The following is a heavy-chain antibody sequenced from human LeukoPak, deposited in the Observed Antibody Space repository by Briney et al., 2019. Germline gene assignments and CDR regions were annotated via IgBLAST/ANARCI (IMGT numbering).Heavy chain of an antibody. V-gene: IGHV1-46*01. CDR1: GYTFTSYY. CDR2: INPSGGST. D-gene: IGHD5-24*01. Sequence: ASVKVSCKASGYTFTSYYMHWVGQAPGQGLEWMGIINPSGGSTSYAQKFQGRVTMTRDTSTSTVYMELSSLRSEDTAVYYCARDQEMATISLQWSYFDYWGQGTLVTVSS. CDR3: ARDQEMATISLQWSYFDY. J-gene: IGHJ4*02.